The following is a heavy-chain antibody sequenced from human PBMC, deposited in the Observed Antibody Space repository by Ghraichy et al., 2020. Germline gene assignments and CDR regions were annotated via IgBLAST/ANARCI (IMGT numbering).Heavy chain of an antibody. Sequence: SETLSLTCTVSGGAISSGGYYWSWIRQRPGKGLEWIGYTFNSGITYYNPSLRSRVTISADTSKNQFPLRVSSVTAADTAVYYLAKDHSSTPGQMDDWGQGTTVTVSS. CDR1: GGAISSGGYY. CDR3: AKDHSSTPGQMDD. D-gene: IGHD6-19*01. V-gene: IGHV4-31*03. J-gene: IGHJ6*02. CDR2: TFNSGIT.